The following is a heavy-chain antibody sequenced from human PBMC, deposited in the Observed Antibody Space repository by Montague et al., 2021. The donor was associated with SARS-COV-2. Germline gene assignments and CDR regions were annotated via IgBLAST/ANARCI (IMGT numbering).Heavy chain of an antibody. V-gene: IGHV2-5*02. CDR1: GFSLSTSGVG. Sequence: PALVTPTQTLTLTCTFSGFSLSTSGVGVGWIRQPPGQALEWLALIYWDDDTRYSPSLKSRLTITKDTSKNQVVLTMTNMDPVDTATYYCAHRRGLLLSDAFDIWGQGTMVTVSS. CDR3: AHRRGLLLSDAFDI. CDR2: IYWDDDT. J-gene: IGHJ3*02. D-gene: IGHD1-26*01.